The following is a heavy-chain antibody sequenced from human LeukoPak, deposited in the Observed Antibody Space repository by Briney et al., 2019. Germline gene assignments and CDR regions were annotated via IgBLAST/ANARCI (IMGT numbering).Heavy chain of an antibody. CDR1: GFTFSSYE. V-gene: IGHV3-48*03. Sequence: GGSLRLSCAASGFTFSSYEMNWVRQAPGKGLEWVSYISSSGTTIYYADSVKGRFTISRDNSKNTLYLQMNSLRAEDTAVYYCAREGYYYGSGSYSPQKNNWFDPWGQGTLVTVSS. D-gene: IGHD3-10*01. CDR3: AREGYYYGSGSYSPQKNNWFDP. J-gene: IGHJ5*02. CDR2: ISSSGTTI.